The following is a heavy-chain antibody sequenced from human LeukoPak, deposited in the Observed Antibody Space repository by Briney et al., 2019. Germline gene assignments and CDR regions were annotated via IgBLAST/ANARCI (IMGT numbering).Heavy chain of an antibody. CDR1: GFTFSSYA. Sequence: GGSLRLSCAASGFTFSSYAMSWVRQAPGKGLEWVSAISGSGGSTYYADSVKGRFTISGDNSKNTLYLQMNSLRAEDTAVYYCAKVYYYGSGSYTPPFDYWGQGTLVTVSS. CDR3: AKVYYYGSGSYTPPFDY. CDR2: ISGSGGST. J-gene: IGHJ4*02. D-gene: IGHD3-10*01. V-gene: IGHV3-23*01.